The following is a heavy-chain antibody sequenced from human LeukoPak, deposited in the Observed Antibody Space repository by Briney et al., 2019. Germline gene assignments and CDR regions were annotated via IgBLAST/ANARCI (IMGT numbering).Heavy chain of an antibody. CDR2: ITSSGRTP. J-gene: IGHJ1*01. D-gene: IGHD3-10*01. Sequence: GGSLRLSCEASGFTFNTHAMSWVRQGPGKGLEWVASITSSGRTPYYVDSVKGRFTISRDNSKNTLYLQMNNLRGEDTAVYYCAKDRPNFYESTGSYHKMKGDFWGQGSLVTVSS. CDR1: GFTFNTHA. CDR3: AKDRPNFYESTGSYHKMKGDF. V-gene: IGHV3-23*01.